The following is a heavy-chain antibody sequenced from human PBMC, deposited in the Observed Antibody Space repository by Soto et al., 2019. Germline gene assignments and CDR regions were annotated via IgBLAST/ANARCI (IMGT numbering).Heavy chain of an antibody. CDR3: AREGARGIDV. V-gene: IGHV1-8*01. Sequence: QVQLVQSGAEVKKPGASVKVSCKASGYTFTSYDINWVRQATGQGLEWMGWMNPNSGNTGYAQKFQGRVTMTRNTSLRTATMNLRSLRFKDTAVYSRAREGARGIDVWGQGTTVSVCS. J-gene: IGHJ6*02. CDR2: MNPNSGNT. CDR1: GYTFTSYD.